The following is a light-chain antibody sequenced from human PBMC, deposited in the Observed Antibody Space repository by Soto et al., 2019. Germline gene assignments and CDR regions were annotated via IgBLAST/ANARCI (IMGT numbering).Light chain of an antibody. CDR3: CSYAGSSTFV. J-gene: IGLJ1*01. Sequence: QSVLTQPASVSGSPGQSITISCTGTSSDVGSYNLVSWYQQHPGKAPKLMIYEGSKRPSGVSNRFSGSKSGNTASLTISGLQAEDEADYYRCSYAGSSTFVFGTGTKVT. V-gene: IGLV2-23*01. CDR1: SSDVGSYNL. CDR2: EGS.